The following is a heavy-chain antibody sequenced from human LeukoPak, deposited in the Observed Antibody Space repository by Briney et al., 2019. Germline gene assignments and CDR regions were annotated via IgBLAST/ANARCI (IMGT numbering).Heavy chain of an antibody. CDR3: AKDSGSVVAPPVY. Sequence: GGSLRLSCAASGFKFSSYAMTWVRQAPGQGLEWVSAISGSGDDTYYADSVKGRFTISRDNSKNTLHLQMNSLRAEDTAVYCCAKDSGSVVAPPVYWGQGTLVTVSS. CDR2: ISGSGDDT. D-gene: IGHD3-22*01. V-gene: IGHV3-23*01. CDR1: GFKFSSYA. J-gene: IGHJ4*02.